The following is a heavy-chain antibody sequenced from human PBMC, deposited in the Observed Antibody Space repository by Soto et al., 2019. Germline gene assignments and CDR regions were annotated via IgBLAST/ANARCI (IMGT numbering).Heavy chain of an antibody. CDR1: GYTFTSYY. Sequence: ASVKVSCKASGYTFTSYYMHWVRQAPGQGLEWMGIIGPSAGSTNYAQKFQGRVTMTRDTSTSTAYMELSSLISEDTAVYYCAGAGGDSGGYFGRWGRGTLVTVSS. D-gene: IGHD3-16*01. CDR3: AGAGGDSGGYFGR. CDR2: IGPSAGST. J-gene: IGHJ2*01. V-gene: IGHV1-46*03.